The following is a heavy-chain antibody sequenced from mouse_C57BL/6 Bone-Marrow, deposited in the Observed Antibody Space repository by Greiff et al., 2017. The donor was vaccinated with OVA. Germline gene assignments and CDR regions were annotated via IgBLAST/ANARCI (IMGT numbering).Heavy chain of an antibody. Sequence: VQLQQSGPELVKPGASVKISCKASGYSFTSYYIHWVKQRPGQGLEWIGWIYPGSGNTKYNEKFKGKATLTADTSSSTAYMQLSSLTSEDSAVYYCAREGVYGYDGNYFDYWGQGTTLTVSS. CDR1: GYSFTSYY. D-gene: IGHD2-2*01. J-gene: IGHJ2*01. CDR3: AREGVYGYDGNYFDY. CDR2: IYPGSGNT. V-gene: IGHV1-66*01.